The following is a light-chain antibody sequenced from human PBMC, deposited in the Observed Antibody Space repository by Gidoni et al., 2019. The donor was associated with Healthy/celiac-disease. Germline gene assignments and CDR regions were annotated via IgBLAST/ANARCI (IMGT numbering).Light chain of an antibody. CDR2: EVS. Sequence: QSALTQPASVSGSPGQAITISCTGTSSYVGSYNLVSWYQQHPGKAPKLMIYEVSKRPSVVSNRFSGSKSGNTASLTISGLQAEDEADYYCCSYAGSSTLVFGGGTKLTVL. J-gene: IGLJ2*01. V-gene: IGLV2-23*02. CDR1: SSYVGSYNL. CDR3: CSYAGSSTLV.